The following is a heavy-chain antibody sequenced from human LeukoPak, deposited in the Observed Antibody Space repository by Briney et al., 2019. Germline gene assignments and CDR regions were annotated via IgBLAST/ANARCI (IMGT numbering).Heavy chain of an antibody. Sequence: PGGSQRLSCAASGFTFSNYGMHWVRQAPGKGLEWVAVVFDDGSREDFADSVKGRFTISRDNSKNTVLLQMNSLRAEDTAVYYCARDFKSGYVDSWGQGTLVTVSS. CDR2: VFDDGSRE. V-gene: IGHV3-33*01. D-gene: IGHD3-3*01. CDR1: GFTFSNYG. J-gene: IGHJ4*02. CDR3: ARDFKSGYVDS.